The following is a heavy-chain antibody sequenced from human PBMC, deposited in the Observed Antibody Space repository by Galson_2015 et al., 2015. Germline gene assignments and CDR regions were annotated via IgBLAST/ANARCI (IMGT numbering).Heavy chain of an antibody. CDR1: GYTFTSYG. J-gene: IGHJ6*02. V-gene: IGHV1-18*01. Sequence: SVKVSCKASGYTFTSYGISWARQAPGQGLEWMGWISAYNGNTNYAQKLQGRVTMTTDTSTSTAYMELRSLRSDDTAVYYCASVPYGSGSYFGYYGMDVWGQGTTVTVSS. CDR2: ISAYNGNT. CDR3: ASVPYGSGSYFGYYGMDV. D-gene: IGHD3-10*01.